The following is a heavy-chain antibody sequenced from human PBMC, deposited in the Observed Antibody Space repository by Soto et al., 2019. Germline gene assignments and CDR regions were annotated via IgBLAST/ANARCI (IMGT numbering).Heavy chain of an antibody. CDR1: GFSFSSFA. J-gene: IGHJ6*01. V-gene: IGHV3-23*01. CDR2: IGDSGAST. Sequence: EVLLLESGGGLVQPGGSLRLSCEASGFSFSSFAMNWVRQAPGKGLEWVSAIGDSGASTYYADSVKGRFTISRDNSRTTLYLQLNSLRAEDTAVYYCAKGVELGVWGNGTTVTVSS. D-gene: IGHD1-26*01. CDR3: AKGVELGV.